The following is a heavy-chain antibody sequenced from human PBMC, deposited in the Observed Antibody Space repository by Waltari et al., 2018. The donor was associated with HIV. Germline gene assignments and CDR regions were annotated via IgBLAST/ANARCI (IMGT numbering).Heavy chain of an antibody. J-gene: IGHJ4*02. V-gene: IGHV1-2*02. Sequence: QVQLVQSGAEVKKPGASVKVSCKASGYNFAGFYMHWVRQAPGQGLEWMGWINGYGGSTEYAQRLQGSFTLTRATSISTAYMELTSLTTEDTAVYCGSRGLGGGGFGGGPGYWGQGTLVAVSS. CDR3: SRGLGGGGFGGGPGY. D-gene: IGHD3-16*01. CDR2: INGYGGST. CDR1: GYNFAGFY.